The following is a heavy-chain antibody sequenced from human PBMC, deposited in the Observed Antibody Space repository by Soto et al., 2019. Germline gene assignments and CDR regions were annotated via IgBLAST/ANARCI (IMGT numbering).Heavy chain of an antibody. J-gene: IGHJ4*02. CDR1: GFSFSKAW. Sequence: EAHLVQSGGGLVRPGGSLRLSCAASGFSFSKAWMSWVRLTPGKGLEWVGRIRNKTDGGTTDYPAPVRGRFTISRDDSRSALYLQMNSLKTEDTAVYYCITDPYYDFWSGHHFDYWGQGTLVTVSS. D-gene: IGHD3-3*01. V-gene: IGHV3-15*01. CDR3: ITDPYYDFWSGHHFDY. CDR2: IRNKTDGGTT.